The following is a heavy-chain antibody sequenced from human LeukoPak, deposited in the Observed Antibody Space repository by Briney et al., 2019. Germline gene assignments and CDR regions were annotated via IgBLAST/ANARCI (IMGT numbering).Heavy chain of an antibody. V-gene: IGHV1-2*02. D-gene: IGHD2-15*01. CDR1: GYTFTGYY. CDR2: VNPNGGDT. Sequence: ASVKVSCKASGYTFTGYYMHWVRQAPGQGLEWMGWVNPNGGDTNYAQKFQGRVTMTRDTSIGTAYMELSRLRSDDTAMYYCLAHELDYWGQGTLVTVSS. CDR3: LAHELDY. J-gene: IGHJ4*02.